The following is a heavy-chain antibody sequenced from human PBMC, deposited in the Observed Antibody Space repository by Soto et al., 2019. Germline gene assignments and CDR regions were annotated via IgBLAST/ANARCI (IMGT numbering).Heavy chain of an antibody. D-gene: IGHD3-10*01. J-gene: IGHJ4*02. CDR1: GYAFTTYG. CDR3: ARGRYGEY. V-gene: IGHV1-18*01. CDR2: ISAHNGNT. Sequence: QVHLVQSGAEVKKPGASVKVSCKGSGYAFTTYGITWVRQAPGQGLEWRGWISAHNGNTNYAQKLQGRVTVTRDTTTSTAYMDLRRLRSSDTAVYYCARGRYGEYWGQRSLVTVSS.